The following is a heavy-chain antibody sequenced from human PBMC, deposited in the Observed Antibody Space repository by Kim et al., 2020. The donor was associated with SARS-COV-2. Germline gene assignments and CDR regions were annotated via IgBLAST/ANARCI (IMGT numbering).Heavy chain of an antibody. CDR1: GFTFSNYA. CDR3: VKGYGVRGLYDYFDY. V-gene: IGHV3-30*18. Sequence: GGSLRLSCAASGFTFSNYAIHWVRQAPGRGLEWVTVISFDGSNKHYADSVKGRFTLSRDNSKNTVYVQMNSLRAEDTAVYYCVKGYGVRGLYDYFDYWG. D-gene: IGHD3-10*01. J-gene: IGHJ4*01. CDR2: ISFDGSNK.